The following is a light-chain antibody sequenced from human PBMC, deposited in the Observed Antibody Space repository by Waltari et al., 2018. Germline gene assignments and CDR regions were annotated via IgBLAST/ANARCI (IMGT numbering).Light chain of an antibody. V-gene: IGKV3-11*01. J-gene: IGKJ4*02. CDR2: GAS. Sequence: EIVLTQSPATLSLSPGDRATLSCRASQSGSNYLAWYQQKPGQPTKLLIYGASNRAAGMPDRFSGSGSGTDFTLTISSLDTEDVAVYFCQQRSNWPGLTFGGGTKVEIK. CDR3: QQRSNWPGLT. CDR1: QSGSNY.